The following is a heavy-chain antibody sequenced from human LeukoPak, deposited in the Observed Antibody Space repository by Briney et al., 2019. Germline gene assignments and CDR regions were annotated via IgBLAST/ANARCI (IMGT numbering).Heavy chain of an antibody. Sequence: GEPLKISCKGSGYSFTSYWIGWVRQLPGKGLEWMGIIYPGDSDTRYSLSFQGQVTISADKSISTAYLQWSSLKASDTAMYYCARHPEVAGSAFDIWGQGTMVTVSS. CDR1: GYSFTSYW. CDR2: IYPGDSDT. V-gene: IGHV5-51*01. CDR3: ARHPEVAGSAFDI. J-gene: IGHJ3*02. D-gene: IGHD5-12*01.